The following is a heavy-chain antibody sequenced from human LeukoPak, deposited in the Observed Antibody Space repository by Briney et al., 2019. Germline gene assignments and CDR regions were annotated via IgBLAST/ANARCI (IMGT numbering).Heavy chain of an antibody. D-gene: IGHD4-11*01. V-gene: IGHV4-34*01. Sequence: SETLSLTCAVYGGSFSGYYWSWIRQPPGKGLEWIGEINHSGSTNYNPSLKSRVTISVDTSKNQFSLKLSSVTAADTAVYYCARGQPKYSNYGHYYYYYMDVWGKGTTVTVSS. CDR1: GGSFSGYY. CDR3: ARGQPKYSNYGHYYYYYMDV. J-gene: IGHJ6*03. CDR2: INHSGST.